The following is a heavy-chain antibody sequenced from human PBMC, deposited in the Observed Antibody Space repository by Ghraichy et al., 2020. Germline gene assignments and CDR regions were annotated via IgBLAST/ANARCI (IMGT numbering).Heavy chain of an antibody. D-gene: IGHD3-3*01. V-gene: IGHV4-34*01. CDR2: INHSGST. CDR1: GGSFSGYY. J-gene: IGHJ4*02. Sequence: SETLSLTCAVYGGSFSGYYWSWIRQPPGKGLEWIGEINHSGSTNYNPSLKSRVTISVDTSKNQFSLKLSSVTAADTAVYYCARGAKYYDFWSGYWGLYYFDYWGQGTLVTVSS. CDR3: ARGAKYYDFWSGYWGLYYFDY.